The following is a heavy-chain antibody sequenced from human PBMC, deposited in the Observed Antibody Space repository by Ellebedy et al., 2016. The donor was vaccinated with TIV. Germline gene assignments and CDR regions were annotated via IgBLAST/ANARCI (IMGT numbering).Heavy chain of an antibody. V-gene: IGHV4-59*12. CDR2: IYYSGST. J-gene: IGHJ4*02. CDR1: GGSFSGYY. Sequence: SETLSLXXAVYGGSFSGYYWSWIRQPPGKGLEWIGYIYYSGSTNYNPSLKSRVTISVDTSKNQFSLKLSSVTAADTAVYYCARAQYRYCSSTSCYYDYWGQGTLVTVSS. CDR3: ARAQYRYCSSTSCYYDY. D-gene: IGHD2-2*01.